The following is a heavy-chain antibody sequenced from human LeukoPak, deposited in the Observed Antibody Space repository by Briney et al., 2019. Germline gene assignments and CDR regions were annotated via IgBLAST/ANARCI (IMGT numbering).Heavy chain of an antibody. CDR1: GGSTSSYY. D-gene: IGHD3-3*01. CDR3: ARGLPVLEWLVYWYFDL. Sequence: SETLSLTCTVSGGSTSSYYWSWIRQPPGKGLEWIGYIYYSGSTNYNPSLKSRVAISVDTSKNQFSLKLSSVTAADTAVYYCARGLPVLEWLVYWYFDLWGRGTLVTVSS. V-gene: IGHV4-59*01. CDR2: IYYSGST. J-gene: IGHJ2*01.